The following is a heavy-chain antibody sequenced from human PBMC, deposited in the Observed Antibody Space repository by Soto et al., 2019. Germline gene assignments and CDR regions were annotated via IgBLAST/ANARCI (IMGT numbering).Heavy chain of an antibody. CDR3: AKDLGGSAWTVGLEYFQH. CDR2: ISGGGDLR. D-gene: IGHD6-19*01. J-gene: IGHJ1*01. CDR1: GFTFNSYA. Sequence: GGSLRLSCAASGFTFNSYAMSWVRQAPGRGLEWVSGISGGGDLRDYLESVRGRFTISRDNSKNTVYMQMNSLRDEDTAVYYCAKDLGGSAWTVGLEYFQHWGQGTLVTVSS. V-gene: IGHV3-23*01.